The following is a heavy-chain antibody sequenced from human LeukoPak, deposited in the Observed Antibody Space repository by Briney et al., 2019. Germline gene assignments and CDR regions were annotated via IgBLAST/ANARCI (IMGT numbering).Heavy chain of an antibody. CDR1: GYTFTSHG. J-gene: IGHJ4*02. CDR2: VSPYNGDT. CDR3: ARAVQVTTGGLFDY. Sequence: ASVKVSCKASGYTFTSHGISWVRQAPGQGHEWMGWVSPYNGDTNYVQKFQGRITMTTDTSRSTAYMELSSLRSEDTAVYYCARAVQVTTGGLFDYWGQGTLVTVSS. D-gene: IGHD4-17*01. V-gene: IGHV1-18*01.